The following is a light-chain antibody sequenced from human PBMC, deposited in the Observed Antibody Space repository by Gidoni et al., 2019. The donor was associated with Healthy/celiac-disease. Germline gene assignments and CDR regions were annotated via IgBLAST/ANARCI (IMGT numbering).Light chain of an antibody. V-gene: IGKV3-20*01. Sequence: ESVLTQSPGTLSLSPGERATLSCRASQSVSSSYLAWYQQKPGQAPRLLIYGASSRATGIPDRFSGSGSGTDFTLTISRLEPEDYAVYYCQQYGSSPMCSFGQGTKLEIK. J-gene: IGKJ2*04. CDR2: GAS. CDR3: QQYGSSPMCS. CDR1: QSVSSSY.